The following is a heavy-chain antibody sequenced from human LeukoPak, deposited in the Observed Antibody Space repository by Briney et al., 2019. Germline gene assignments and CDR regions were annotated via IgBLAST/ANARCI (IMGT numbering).Heavy chain of an antibody. CDR1: GYTFTSYY. Sequence: SVKVSCKASGYTFTSYYIHWVRQAPGQGLEWMGRIIPILGIANYAQKFQGRVTITADKSTSTAYMELSSLRSEDTAVYYCARERPGGPFDYWGQGTLVTVSS. V-gene: IGHV1-69*04. CDR3: ARERPGGPFDY. J-gene: IGHJ4*02. CDR2: IIPILGIA.